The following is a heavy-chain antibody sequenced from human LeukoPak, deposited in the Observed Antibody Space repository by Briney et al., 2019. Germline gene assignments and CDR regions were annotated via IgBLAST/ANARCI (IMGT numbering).Heavy chain of an antibody. CDR3: TRVGDYGGNWAWYFDL. CDR1: GFTFSSYW. J-gene: IGHJ2*01. D-gene: IGHD4-23*01. V-gene: IGHV3-74*01. Sequence: PGGALRLSCAASGFTFSSYWMHWVRQAPGKGLVWVSRIKSDGSNTNYAGSVKGRFTISRDNAKHTLYLQMNSLRAEDTAVYYCTRVGDYGGNWAWYFDLWGRGTLVTVSS. CDR2: IKSDGSNT.